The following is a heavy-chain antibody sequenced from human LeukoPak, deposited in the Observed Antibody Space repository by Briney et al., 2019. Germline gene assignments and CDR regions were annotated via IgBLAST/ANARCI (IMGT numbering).Heavy chain of an antibody. D-gene: IGHD6-6*01. CDR2: ISSSGYTT. Sequence: PGGSLRLSCAAAGFTFSDSYMSWIRQAPGKGLEWVSYISSSGYTTYYAASVKGRFTISRDNTQNSLFLQMNSLRAEDTAVYYCARGKRSFDYWGQGTLVTVSS. CDR1: GFTFSDSY. V-gene: IGHV3-11*01. J-gene: IGHJ4*02. CDR3: ARGKRSFDY.